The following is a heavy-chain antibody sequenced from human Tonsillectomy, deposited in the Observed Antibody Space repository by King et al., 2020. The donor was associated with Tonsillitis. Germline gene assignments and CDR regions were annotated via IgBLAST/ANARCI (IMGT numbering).Heavy chain of an antibody. V-gene: IGHV3-20*04. CDR3: TRENLGGYPYYYYYMDV. Sequence: QLVQSGGGVVRPGGSLRLSCAASGFTFDDYGMSWVRQAPGKGLEWVSGINWNGGSPGYADSVKGRFTISRDNAKNSLYLQMHILRPEDTALYYCTRENLGGYPYYYYYMDVWGKGTTVTVSS. CDR1: GFTFDDYG. J-gene: IGHJ6*03. CDR2: INWNGGSP. D-gene: IGHD3-22*01.